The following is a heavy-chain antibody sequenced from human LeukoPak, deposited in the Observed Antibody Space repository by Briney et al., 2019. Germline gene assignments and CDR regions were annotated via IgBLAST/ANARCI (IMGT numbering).Heavy chain of an antibody. V-gene: IGHV3-9*03. J-gene: IGHJ3*02. CDR3: AKDIRSGLDAFDI. CDR2: ISWNSGSI. D-gene: IGHD3-16*01. Sequence: PGGSLRLSCAASGFTFDDYAMHWVRQAPGKGLEWVSGISWNSGSIGYADSVKGRFTISRDNAKNSLYLQMNSLRAEDMALYYCAKDIRSGLDAFDIWGQGTMVTVSS. CDR1: GFTFDDYA.